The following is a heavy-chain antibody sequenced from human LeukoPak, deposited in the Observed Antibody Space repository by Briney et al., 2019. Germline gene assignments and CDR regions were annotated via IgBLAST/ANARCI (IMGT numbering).Heavy chain of an antibody. V-gene: IGHV5-51*01. CDR1: GYSFTSYW. Sequence: GESLKISCKGSGYSFTSYWIGWVREMPGKGLEWMGIIYPGDSDTRYSPSFQGQVTISADKSISTAYLQWSSLKASDTAMYYCARHTGASPYGGKSEADYWGQGTLVTVSS. D-gene: IGHD4-23*01. J-gene: IGHJ4*02. CDR2: IYPGDSDT. CDR3: ARHTGASPYGGKSEADY.